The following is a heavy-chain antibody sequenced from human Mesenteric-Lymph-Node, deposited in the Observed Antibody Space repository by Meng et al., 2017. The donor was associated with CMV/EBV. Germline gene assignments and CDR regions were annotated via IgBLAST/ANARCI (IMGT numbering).Heavy chain of an antibody. D-gene: IGHD1-1*01. Sequence: ASVKVSCKASGYTFTSYDINWVRQATGQGLGWMGWMNPNSGNTGYAQKFQGRVSITRNTSISTAYMELSSLRSEDTAVYYCARWKAGYYYYGMDVWGQGTTVTVSS. CDR2: MNPNSGNT. V-gene: IGHV1-8*01. CDR3: ARWKAGYYYYGMDV. CDR1: GYTFTSYD. J-gene: IGHJ6*02.